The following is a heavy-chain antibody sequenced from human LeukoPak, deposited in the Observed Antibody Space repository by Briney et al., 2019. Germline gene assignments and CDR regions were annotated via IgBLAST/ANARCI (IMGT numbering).Heavy chain of an antibody. Sequence: SETLSLTCAVSGGSISSSNWWSWVRQPPGKGLEWIGEIYYSGSTYYNPSLKSRVTISVDTSKNQFSLKLSSVTAADTAVYYCARGHIINSNPMNPDAFDIWGQGTMVTVSS. CDR1: GGSISSSNW. CDR2: IYYSGST. D-gene: IGHD3-10*01. J-gene: IGHJ3*02. CDR3: ARGHIINSNPMNPDAFDI. V-gene: IGHV4-4*02.